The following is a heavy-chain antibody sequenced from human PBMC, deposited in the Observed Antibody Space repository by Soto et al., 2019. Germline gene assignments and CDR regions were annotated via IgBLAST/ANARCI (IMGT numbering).Heavy chain of an antibody. D-gene: IGHD3-10*01. CDR1: GGSISSYY. CDR3: ARSSAPYYVDY. J-gene: IGHJ4*02. V-gene: IGHV4-59*01. CDR2: VYYSGST. Sequence: PPETLSLTCTVSGGSISSYYWNWIRQPPGKGLEWIGYVYYSGSTNYNPSLKSRVTMSLDASRAHFSLELTSMTAADTAVYYCARSSAPYYVDYWGQGTLVTVSS.